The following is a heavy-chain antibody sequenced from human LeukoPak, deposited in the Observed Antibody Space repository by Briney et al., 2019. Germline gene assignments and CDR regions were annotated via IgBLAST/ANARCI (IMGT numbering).Heavy chain of an antibody. CDR1: GGTFSSYA. Sequence: ASVKVSCKASGGTFSSYANSWVRQAPGQGLEWMGRIIPILGIANYAQKFQGRVTITADKSTSTAYMELSSLRSEDTAVYYCAREDLGDIVVVGAATYFDYWGQGTLVTVSS. V-gene: IGHV1-69*04. J-gene: IGHJ4*02. D-gene: IGHD2-15*01. CDR2: IIPILGIA. CDR3: AREDLGDIVVVGAATYFDY.